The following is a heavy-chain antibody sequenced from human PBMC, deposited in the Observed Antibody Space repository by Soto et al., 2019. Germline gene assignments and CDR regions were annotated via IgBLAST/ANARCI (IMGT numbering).Heavy chain of an antibody. Sequence: GGSLRLSCAASGFTFYNYAMGWVRQAPGKGLEWVSAITDSGDDTYYIDSVKGRFTISRDNSKSTLYLQMNSLRAEDTAIYYCAKLGSSSWSPHYYFDYWGQGTLVTVSS. CDR2: ITDSGDDT. CDR1: GFTFYNYA. D-gene: IGHD2-2*01. J-gene: IGHJ4*02. V-gene: IGHV3-23*01. CDR3: AKLGSSSWSPHYYFDY.